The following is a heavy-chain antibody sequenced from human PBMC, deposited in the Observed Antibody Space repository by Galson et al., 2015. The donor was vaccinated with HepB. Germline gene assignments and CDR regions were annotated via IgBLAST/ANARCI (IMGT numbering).Heavy chain of an antibody. CDR3: ARVGYYDFRSGYPPRTNWFDP. Sequence: ETLSLTCAVSGGSISSSNWWSWVRQPPGKGLEWIGEIYHSGSTNYNPSLKSRVTISVDKSKNQFSLKLSSVTAADTAVYYCARVGYYDFRSGYPPRTNWFDPWGQGTLVTVSS. D-gene: IGHD3-3*01. CDR1: GGSISSSNW. V-gene: IGHV4-4*02. CDR2: IYHSGST. J-gene: IGHJ5*02.